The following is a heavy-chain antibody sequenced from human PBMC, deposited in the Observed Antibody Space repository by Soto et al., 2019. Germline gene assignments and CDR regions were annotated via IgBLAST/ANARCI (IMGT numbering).Heavy chain of an antibody. D-gene: IGHD6-19*01. CDR3: ARDLGSEQWFFDN. Sequence: QVQLQESGPGLVKPSQTLSLTCLVSGASVSGDGSYCSWIRQHPGKGLEFIGYIHNSGSTYSNPSLENRVAISIDTSKNQFSLRLGSVTAADSAVYFCARDLGSEQWFFDNWGQGILVTVSS. CDR2: IHNSGST. J-gene: IGHJ4*02. V-gene: IGHV4-31*03. CDR1: GASVSGDGSY.